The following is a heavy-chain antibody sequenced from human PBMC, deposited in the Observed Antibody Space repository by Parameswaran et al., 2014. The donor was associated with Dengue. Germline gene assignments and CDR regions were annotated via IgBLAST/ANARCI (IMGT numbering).Heavy chain of an antibody. J-gene: IGHJ4*02. CDR2: ISGSAGST. Sequence: SNARWIRQPPGKGLEWVSTISGSAGSTFYADSVEGRFTISRDNSKNTLYLQMSSLSAGDTAVYYCAQIFNAVDGSLSRYDYWGQGTLVTVSS. V-gene: IGHV3-23*01. CDR3: AQIFNAVDGSLSRYDY. D-gene: IGHD6-19*01. CDR1: SNA.